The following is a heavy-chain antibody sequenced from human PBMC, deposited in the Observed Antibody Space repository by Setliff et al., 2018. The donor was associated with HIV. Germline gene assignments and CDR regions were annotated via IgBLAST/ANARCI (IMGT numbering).Heavy chain of an antibody. CDR2: IHSSGIT. V-gene: IGHV4-39*01. D-gene: IGHD4-4*01. J-gene: IGHJ6*02. CDR1: GGSISSTIYH. Sequence: SETLSLTCTVPGGSISSTIYHWVWIRQPPGKGLEWIGNIHSSGITYYKPSLKSRLTISLDTSKSQFSLKLSSVTAADTAVYYCATHASTVQDAMDVWGQGTTVTVSS. CDR3: ATHASTVQDAMDV.